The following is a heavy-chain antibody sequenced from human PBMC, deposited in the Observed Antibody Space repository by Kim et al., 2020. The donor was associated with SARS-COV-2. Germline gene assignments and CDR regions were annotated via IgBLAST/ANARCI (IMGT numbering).Heavy chain of an antibody. Sequence: GESLKISCKGSGYSFTSYWIGWVRQMPGKGLEWMGIIYPGDSDTRYSPSFQGQVTISADKSISTAYLQWSSLKASDTAMYYCARLRGIKIQLWLLVDDYYGMDVWGQGTTVTVSS. J-gene: IGHJ6*02. V-gene: IGHV5-51*01. CDR2: IYPGDSDT. CDR1: GYSFTSYW. D-gene: IGHD5-18*01. CDR3: ARLRGIKIQLWLLVDDYYGMDV.